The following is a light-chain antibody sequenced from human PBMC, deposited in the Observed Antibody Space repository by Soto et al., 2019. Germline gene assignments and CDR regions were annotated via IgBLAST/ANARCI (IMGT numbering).Light chain of an antibody. CDR3: QQYGNSPQT. J-gene: IGKJ1*01. V-gene: IGKV3-20*01. CDR1: QSVSTK. Sequence: EIVLTPSPATLSLSPGERAPLSCRASQSVSTKLAWYRQKPGQAPRLLIFGASTRATGIPARFSGSGSGTDFTLTIGRLEPEDFAVYYCQQYGNSPQTCGQGTKGDIK. CDR2: GAS.